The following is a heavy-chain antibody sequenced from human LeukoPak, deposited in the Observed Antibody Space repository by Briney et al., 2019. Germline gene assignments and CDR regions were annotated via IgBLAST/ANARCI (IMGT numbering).Heavy chain of an antibody. V-gene: IGHV3-30*02. CDR2: IRYDGSNN. J-gene: IGHJ6*03. CDR1: GFTFSSYG. Sequence: GGSLRLSCAASGFTFSSYGMHWVRQAPGKGLEWVAFIRYDGSNNYYADSVKGRFTISRDNSKNTLYLQMNSLRAEDTAVYYCAKDGSGYCSSTSCYMGYYMDVWGEGTTVTVSS. CDR3: AKDGSGYCSSTSCYMGYYMDV. D-gene: IGHD2-2*03.